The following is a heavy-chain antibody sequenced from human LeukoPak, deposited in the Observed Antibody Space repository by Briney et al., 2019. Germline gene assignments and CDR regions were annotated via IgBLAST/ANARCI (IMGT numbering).Heavy chain of an antibody. CDR1: GFSFNNYW. CDR3: ARGMIRGVMDDY. D-gene: IGHD3-10*01. CDR2: INQTGSDK. J-gene: IGHJ4*02. V-gene: IGHV3-7*05. Sequence: PGGSLRLSCSASGFSFNNYWMSWVRQAPGKGLECVANINQTGSDKYYLDSVKCRFTISRDNAKNSLYLQMNSLRAEDTAVYYCARGMIRGVMDDYWGQGTMVTVSS.